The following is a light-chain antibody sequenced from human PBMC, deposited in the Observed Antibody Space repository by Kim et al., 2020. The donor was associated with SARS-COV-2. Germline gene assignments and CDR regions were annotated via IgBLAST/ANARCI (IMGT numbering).Light chain of an antibody. CDR3: QQYVSSPYT. J-gene: IGKJ2*01. V-gene: IGKV3-20*01. CDR2: GAS. Sequence: LSPGERATLSCRASQSVSSSYLAWYQQKPGQAPRLLIYGASSRATGIPDRFSGSGSGTDFTLTSSRLEPEDFAVYYCQQYVSSPYTFGQGTKLEI. CDR1: QSVSSSY.